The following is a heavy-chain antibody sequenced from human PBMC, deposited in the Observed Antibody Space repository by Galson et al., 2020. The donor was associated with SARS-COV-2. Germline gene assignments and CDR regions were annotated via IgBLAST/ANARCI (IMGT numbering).Heavy chain of an antibody. CDR2: FSQGGTP. CDR3: ARGLNVAKFGFGRPVSQNWFDS. D-gene: IGHD3-16*01. Sequence: SQTLSLTCAVYGGSFGGYYWTWIRQPPGKGLEWIAEFSQGGTPNYNPSLKSRVTISLDASKNQFSLKMTSMTAADTGLYYCARGLNVAKFGFGRPVSQNWFDSWGQGAQVTVSS. J-gene: IGHJ5*01. V-gene: IGHV4-34*01. CDR1: GGSFGGYY.